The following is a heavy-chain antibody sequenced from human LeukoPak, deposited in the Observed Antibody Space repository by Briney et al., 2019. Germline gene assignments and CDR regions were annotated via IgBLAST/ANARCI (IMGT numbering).Heavy chain of an antibody. CDR1: GFTFSNYG. D-gene: IGHD1-1*01. V-gene: IGHV3-30*02. J-gene: IGHJ6*03. CDR3: AKGLGGTTGTSLNYYYYYMDV. CDR2: IRYDGSNK. Sequence: PGGSLRLSCAVSGFTFSNYGMHWVRQAPGKGLEWVAFIRYDGSNKYYADSVKGRFTISRDNSKNTLYLQMNSLRAEDTAVYYCAKGLGGTTGTSLNYYYYYMDVWGKGTTVTVSS.